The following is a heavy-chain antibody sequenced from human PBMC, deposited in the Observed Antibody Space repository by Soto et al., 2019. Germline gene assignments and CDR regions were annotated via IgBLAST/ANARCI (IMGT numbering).Heavy chain of an antibody. J-gene: IGHJ5*02. D-gene: IGHD3-10*01. CDR3: ARKKYYYGSGSQNWFDP. CDR2: IYHSRST. Sequence: SETLSLTCAVSGGSISSGGYSWSWIRQPPGKGLEWNGYIYHSRSTYYNTSLKSRVNISVDRSKNQITLKLSSVTAADTAEYNFARKKYYYGSGSQNWFDPWGQGTLVTVSS. V-gene: IGHV4-30-2*01. CDR1: GGSISSGGYS.